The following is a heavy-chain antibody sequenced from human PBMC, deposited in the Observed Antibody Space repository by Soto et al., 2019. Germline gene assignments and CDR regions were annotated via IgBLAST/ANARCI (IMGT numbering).Heavy chain of an antibody. Sequence: GGSLRLSCAASGFTFSSYGMHWVRQAPGKGLEWVAVISYDGTNKYYADSVKGRFTISRDNSKSTLYLQMNSLRAEDTAVYYCAKGDSSSWYDYYYYYGMDVWGQGTTVTVSS. CDR1: GFTFSSYG. CDR2: ISYDGTNK. D-gene: IGHD6-13*01. V-gene: IGHV3-30*18. J-gene: IGHJ6*02. CDR3: AKGDSSSWYDYYYYYGMDV.